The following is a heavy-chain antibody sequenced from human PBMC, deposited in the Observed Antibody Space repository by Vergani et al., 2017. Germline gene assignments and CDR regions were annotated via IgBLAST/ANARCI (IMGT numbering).Heavy chain of an antibody. CDR1: GASIRSSNYY. CDR2: IYYSGST. CDR3: ARHSTVEWLVKLGWIDP. D-gene: IGHD6-19*01. V-gene: IGHV4-39*01. J-gene: IGHJ5*02. Sequence: QLQLQESGPGLVKPSATLSLICSVSGASIRSSNYYLGWIRQPPGKGLEWIASIYYSGSTYYNPSFKSRVTISVDTSKNPFSLKLSSVTAADTAVYFCARHSTVEWLVKLGWIDPWGQGILVTVSS.